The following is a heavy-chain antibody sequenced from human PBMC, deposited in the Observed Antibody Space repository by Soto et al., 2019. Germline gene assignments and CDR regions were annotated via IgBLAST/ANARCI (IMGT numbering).Heavy chain of an antibody. CDR1: GHLFNNHW. V-gene: IGHV5-51*01. J-gene: IGHJ5*02. CDR2: IFTRDSET. CDR3: ARGYFDSGHGYDL. D-gene: IGHD3-10*01. Sequence: GESLKISCKGPGHLFNNHWIGWVRQTPGKGLEWMGLIFTRDSETKTSPSFQGHVSFSVDDSINTVYLQWTSLKTTDTGIYFCARGYFDSGHGYDLWGQGTLVTVSS.